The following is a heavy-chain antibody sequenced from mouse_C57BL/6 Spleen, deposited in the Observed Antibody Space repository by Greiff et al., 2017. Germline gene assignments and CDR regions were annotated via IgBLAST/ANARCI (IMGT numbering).Heavy chain of an antibody. J-gene: IGHJ1*03. CDR3: ARPRADWYFDV. D-gene: IGHD3-1*01. Sequence: EVHLVESGGGLVKPGGSLKLSCAASGFTFSDYGMHWVRQAPEKGLEWVAYISSGSSTIYYADTVKGRFTISRDNAKNTLFLQMTSLRSEDTAMYYCARPRADWYFDVWGTGTTVTVSS. CDR1: GFTFSDYG. V-gene: IGHV5-17*01. CDR2: ISSGSSTI.